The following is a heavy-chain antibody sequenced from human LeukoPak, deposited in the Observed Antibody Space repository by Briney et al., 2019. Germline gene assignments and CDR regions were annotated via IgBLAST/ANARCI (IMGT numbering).Heavy chain of an antibody. D-gene: IGHD3-22*01. Sequence: GGSLRLSCAASGFTFSGSAMHWVCQASGKGLEWVGRIRSKANSYATAYAASVKGRFTISRDDSKNTAYLQMNSLKTEDTAVYYCSGDSSGYSPRIWGQGTLVTVSS. CDR1: GFTFSGSA. CDR2: IRSKANSYAT. CDR3: SGDSSGYSPRI. V-gene: IGHV3-73*01. J-gene: IGHJ4*02.